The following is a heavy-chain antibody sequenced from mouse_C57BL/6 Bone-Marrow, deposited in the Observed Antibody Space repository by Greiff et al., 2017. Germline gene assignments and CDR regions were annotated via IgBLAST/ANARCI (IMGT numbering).Heavy chain of an antibody. V-gene: IGHV5-4*03. J-gene: IGHJ4*01. Sequence: EVKLVESGGGLVKPGGSLKLSCAASGFTFSSYAMSWVRQTPEKRLEWVATISDGGSYTYYPDNVKGRFTISRDNAKNNLYLQMSHLKSEDTAMYYCARGNWDEAMDYWGQGTSVTVAS. CDR2: ISDGGSYT. D-gene: IGHD4-1*01. CDR1: GFTFSSYA. CDR3: ARGNWDEAMDY.